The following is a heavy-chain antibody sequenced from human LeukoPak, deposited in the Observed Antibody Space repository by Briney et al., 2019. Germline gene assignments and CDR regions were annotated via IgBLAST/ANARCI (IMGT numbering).Heavy chain of an antibody. V-gene: IGHV3-21*01. CDR3: ARRWGSDAFDI. J-gene: IGHJ3*02. CDR1: GFTFSSYS. D-gene: IGHD4-23*01. CDR2: ISSSSYI. Sequence: PGGSLRLSCAASGFTFSSYSMNWVRQAPGKGLEWVSSISSSSYIYYADSVKGRFTISRDNAKNSLYLQMNSLRAEDTAVYYCARRWGSDAFDIWGQGTMVTVSS.